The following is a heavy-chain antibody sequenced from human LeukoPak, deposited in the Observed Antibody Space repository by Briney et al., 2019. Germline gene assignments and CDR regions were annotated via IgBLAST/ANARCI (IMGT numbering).Heavy chain of an antibody. D-gene: IGHD3-16*02. CDR1: GGSISSYY. Sequence: SETLSLTCTVSGGSISSYYWSWIRQPPGKGLEWIGYIYYSGSTNYNPSLKSRVTISVDTSKNQFSLKLSSVTAADTAVYYCARAPYDYVWGSYRPWYFDYWGQGTLVTVSS. V-gene: IGHV4-59*01. CDR3: ARAPYDYVWGSYRPWYFDY. J-gene: IGHJ4*02. CDR2: IYYSGST.